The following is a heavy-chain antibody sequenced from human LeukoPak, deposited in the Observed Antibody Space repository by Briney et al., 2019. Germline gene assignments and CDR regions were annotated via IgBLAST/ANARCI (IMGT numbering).Heavy chain of an antibody. CDR3: TRLRHSNTDYYYYCGMDV. CDR1: GFTFSGSA. CDR2: IRSTTDT. V-gene: IGHV3-73*01. J-gene: IGHJ6*02. Sequence: GGSLRLSCEASGFTFSGSAMHWVRQASGKGLEWVGRIRSTTDTAYAASVKGRFTISRGDSKNTAYLQMNSLKTEDTAVYYCTRLRHSNTDYYYYCGMDVWGQGTTVTVSS. D-gene: IGHD2/OR15-2a*01.